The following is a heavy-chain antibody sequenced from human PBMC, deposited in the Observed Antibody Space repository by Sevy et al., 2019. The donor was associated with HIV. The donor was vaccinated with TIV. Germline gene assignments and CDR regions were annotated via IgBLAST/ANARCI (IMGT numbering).Heavy chain of an antibody. D-gene: IGHD5-18*01. CDR1: GGSISSGGYY. V-gene: IGHV4-31*03. J-gene: IGHJ6*02. CDR2: IYYSGST. Sequence: SETLSLTCTVSGGSISSGGYYWSWIRQHPGKGLEWIGYIYYSGSTYYNPSLKSRVTISVDTSKNQFSLKLSSVTAADTAVYYCARVLTGYWDVRGQGTTVTVSS. CDR3: ARVLTGYWDV.